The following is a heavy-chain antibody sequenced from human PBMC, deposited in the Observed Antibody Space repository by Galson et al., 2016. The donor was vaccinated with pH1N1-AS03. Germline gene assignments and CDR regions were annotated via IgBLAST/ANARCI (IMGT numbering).Heavy chain of an antibody. CDR2: IKNDGSDK. D-gene: IGHD2-8*02. CDR1: EFTFSTYW. V-gene: IGHV3-7*01. J-gene: IGHJ3*02. Sequence: SLRLSCAASEFTFSTYWMTWVRQAPGKGLEWVANIKNDGSDKSYVDYVKGRFTISRDNAKNSVFLQMNSLRTEDTAVYYCARDRNDCAGGVCYDVLDIWGQGTMVTVSS. CDR3: ARDRNDCAGGVCYDVLDI.